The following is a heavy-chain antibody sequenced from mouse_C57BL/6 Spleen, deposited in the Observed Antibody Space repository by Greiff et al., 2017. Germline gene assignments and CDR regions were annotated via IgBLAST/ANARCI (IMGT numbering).Heavy chain of an antibody. Sequence: QVQLQQPGAELVRPGSSVKLSCKASGYTFTSYWMHWVKQRPIQGLEWIGNIDPSDSETHYNQKFKDKATLTVDKSSSTAYMQLSSLTSVDSAVYYCASLYGSSYRYFDVWGTGTTVTVSS. CDR3: ASLYGSSYRYFDV. V-gene: IGHV1-52*01. J-gene: IGHJ1*03. CDR2: IDPSDSET. CDR1: GYTFTSYW. D-gene: IGHD1-1*01.